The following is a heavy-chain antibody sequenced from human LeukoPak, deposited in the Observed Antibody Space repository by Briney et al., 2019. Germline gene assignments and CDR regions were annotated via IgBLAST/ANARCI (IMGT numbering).Heavy chain of an antibody. Sequence: SETLSLTCTVSGGSISSGSYYWSWIRQPAGQGLEYIGRMYTSGSTNYNPSLKSRVTISVDTSKNQLSLKLSSVTAADAAVYYCARGYDGSGYYYRNWYFDLWGRGTLVTVSS. CDR2: MYTSGST. CDR3: ARGYDGSGYYYRNWYFDL. D-gene: IGHD3-22*01. V-gene: IGHV4-61*02. J-gene: IGHJ2*01. CDR1: GGSISSGSYY.